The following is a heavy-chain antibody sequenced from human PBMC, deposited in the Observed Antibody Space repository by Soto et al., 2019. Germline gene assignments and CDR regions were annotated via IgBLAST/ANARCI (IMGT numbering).Heavy chain of an antibody. V-gene: IGHV1-69*01. CDR1: GGTFSSYS. D-gene: IGHD1-26*01. Sequence: QVQLVQSGAEVKKPGSSVKVSCKASGGTFSSYSINWVRQAPGQGLEWMGEIIPILGTANYEQKFQGRVTITADASTSTAYMELRSLRSEDTAVYYCARDGGRHSGGIDYWGQGTLVTVSS. CDR2: IIPILGTA. J-gene: IGHJ4*02. CDR3: ARDGGRHSGGIDY.